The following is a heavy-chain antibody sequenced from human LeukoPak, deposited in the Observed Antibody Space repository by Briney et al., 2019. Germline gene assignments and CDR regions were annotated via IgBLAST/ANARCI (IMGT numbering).Heavy chain of an antibody. CDR2: IHTSGNT. V-gene: IGHV4-4*07. CDR1: GGSISSYY. Sequence: PSETLSLTCSVSGGSISSYYWSWIRQPAGKGLEWIGRIHTSGNTNYNPSLKSRVTISVGKSKIQFSLKLSSVTAADTAVYYCARGLVGTTGEQNWFDPWGQGTLVTVSS. J-gene: IGHJ5*02. D-gene: IGHD1-26*01. CDR3: ARGLVGTTGEQNWFDP.